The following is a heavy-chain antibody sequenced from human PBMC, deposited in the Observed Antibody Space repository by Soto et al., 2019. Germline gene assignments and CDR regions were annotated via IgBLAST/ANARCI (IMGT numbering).Heavy chain of an antibody. CDR1: GGSISGYY. CDR3: ARDKRHPDSGGNPHRYFDL. V-gene: IGHV4-59*01. D-gene: IGHD3-22*01. Sequence: QVQLQESGPGLVKPSETLSLTCTVSGGSISGYYWSWIRQPPGKGLEWIGYIYYSGSTNYNPSLNSRLTISVDTSKNQFSLKLSSVTAADTAVYYCARDKRHPDSGGNPHRYFDLWGRGTLVTVSS. CDR2: IYYSGST. J-gene: IGHJ2*01.